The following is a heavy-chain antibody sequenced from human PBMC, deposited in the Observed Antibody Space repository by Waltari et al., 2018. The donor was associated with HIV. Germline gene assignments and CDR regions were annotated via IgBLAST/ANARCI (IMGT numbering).Heavy chain of an antibody. Sequence: QVQLQESGPGLVKPSETLSLTCTVSGGSISSYYWSWFRPPPGKGLEWIGYIYYSGSTNYNPSLKSRVTISVDTSKNQFSLKLSSVTAADTAVYYCARDYYDSSGYYYGYSPWGQGTLVTVSS. J-gene: IGHJ5*02. CDR3: ARDYYDSSGYYYGYSP. D-gene: IGHD3-22*01. CDR1: GGSISSYY. CDR2: IYYSGST. V-gene: IGHV4-59*01.